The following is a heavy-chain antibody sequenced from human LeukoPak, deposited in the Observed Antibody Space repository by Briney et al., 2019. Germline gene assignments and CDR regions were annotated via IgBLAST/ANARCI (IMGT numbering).Heavy chain of an antibody. CDR1: KFIFGIYT. V-gene: IGHV3-23*01. CDR2: ISGSGDST. Sequence: GGSLRLSCAATKFIFGIYTMNRVRQAPGKGLEWVSAISGSGDSTCYADSVKGRFTISRDNSKNTLYLQMNSLRAEDTAVNYCIKGSYYESSGHYYFDYWGQGTLVTVSS. D-gene: IGHD3-22*01. CDR3: IKGSYYESSGHYYFDY. J-gene: IGHJ4*02.